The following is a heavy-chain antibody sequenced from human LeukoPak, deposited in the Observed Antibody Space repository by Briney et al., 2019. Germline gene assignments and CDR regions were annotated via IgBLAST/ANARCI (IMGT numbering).Heavy chain of an antibody. CDR2: IKQDGSEK. D-gene: IGHD3-22*01. J-gene: IGHJ4*02. Sequence: PGGSLRLSCAASGFTFSSYWMSWVRQAPGKGLEWVANIKQDGSEKYYVDSVKGRFTISRDNAKNSLYLQMNSLRAEDTAVYYCARGFRPYYDSSGDYWGQGTLVTVSS. V-gene: IGHV3-7*01. CDR3: ARGFRPYYDSSGDY. CDR1: GFTFSSYW.